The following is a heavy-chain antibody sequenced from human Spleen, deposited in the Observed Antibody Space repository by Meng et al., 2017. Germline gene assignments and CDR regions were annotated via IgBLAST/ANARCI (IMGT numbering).Heavy chain of an antibody. D-gene: IGHD4-17*01. Sequence: VQLQQSGPGLVKPSQTLSVTCAISGDSVSSNIGAWNWIRQSPSRGLEWLGRTYYRSKWYNEYAVSVKSRITINPDTSKNQLSLQLSSVTPEDTAVYYCARGVTTFDYWGQGTLVTVSS. J-gene: IGHJ4*02. CDR3: ARGVTTFDY. CDR2: TYYRSKWYN. CDR1: GDSVSSNIGA. V-gene: IGHV6-1*01.